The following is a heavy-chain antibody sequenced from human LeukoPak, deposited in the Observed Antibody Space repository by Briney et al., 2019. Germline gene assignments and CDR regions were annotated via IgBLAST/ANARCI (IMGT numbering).Heavy chain of an antibody. CDR3: AREGGGSGFYYYGMDV. Sequence: PGGSLRLSCAASGFTFSSYWMSWVRQAPGKGLEWVANIKEDGSEKYYVDSVKGRFTISRDNAKNSLYLQMNSLRAGDTAVYYCAREGGGSGFYYYGMDVWGQGTTVTVSS. CDR1: GFTFSSYW. CDR2: IKEDGSEK. J-gene: IGHJ6*02. V-gene: IGHV3-7*01. D-gene: IGHD2-15*01.